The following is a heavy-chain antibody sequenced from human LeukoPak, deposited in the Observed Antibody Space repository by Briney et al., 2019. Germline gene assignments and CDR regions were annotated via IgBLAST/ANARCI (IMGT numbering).Heavy chain of an antibody. CDR1: GGSISSYY. CDR3: ARTDFWSGYYDFDY. CDR2: IYYSGST. V-gene: IGHV4-59*01. Sequence: SETLSLTCTVSGGSISSYYWSWIRQPPGKGLEWIGYIYYSGSTNYNPSLKSRVTISVDTSKNQSSLKLSSVTAADTAVYYCARTDFWSGYYDFDYWGQGTLVTVSS. D-gene: IGHD3-3*01. J-gene: IGHJ4*02.